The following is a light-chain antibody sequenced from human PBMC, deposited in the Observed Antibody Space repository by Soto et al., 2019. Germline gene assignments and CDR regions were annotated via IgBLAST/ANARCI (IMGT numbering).Light chain of an antibody. CDR3: QEYNNWSLT. CDR2: GAS. Sequence: EIVMTQSPVTLSVSPGERATLSCRASQSVTSNLAWYQQRPGRAPRLLLYGASTRAIGIPARFSGSGSGTEFTLTISSLQSEDFALYYCQEYNNWSLTFGGGTKVEI. V-gene: IGKV3-15*01. CDR1: QSVTSN. J-gene: IGKJ4*01.